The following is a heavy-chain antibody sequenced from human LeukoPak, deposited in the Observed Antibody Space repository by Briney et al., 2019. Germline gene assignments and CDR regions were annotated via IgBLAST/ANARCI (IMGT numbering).Heavy chain of an antibody. CDR1: GFTFSSYA. D-gene: IGHD6-19*01. CDR2: ISYDGSNK. CDR3: ARPSKKAVAGMLYYFDY. J-gene: IGHJ4*02. V-gene: IGHV3-30*01. Sequence: GGSLRLSCAASGFTFSSYAMHWVRQAPGKGLEWGAVISYDGSNKYYADSVKGRFTISRDNSKNTLYLQMNSLRAEDTAVYNCARPSKKAVAGMLYYFDYWGQGTLVTVSS.